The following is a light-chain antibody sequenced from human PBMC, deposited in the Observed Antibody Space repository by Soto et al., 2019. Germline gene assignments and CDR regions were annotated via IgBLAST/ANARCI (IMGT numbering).Light chain of an antibody. CDR2: LGS. CDR3: MQGLQTPS. Sequence: DIVMTQSPLSLPVTPGESASISCRSSQTLLHRNGYNYLDWYLQRPGQSPQLMIYLGSLRATVVPDRFSGSGSGTDFTLKISRVEAEDAGLYYCMQGLQTPSFGQGTRLEIK. CDR1: QTLLHRNGYNY. V-gene: IGKV2-28*01. J-gene: IGKJ5*01.